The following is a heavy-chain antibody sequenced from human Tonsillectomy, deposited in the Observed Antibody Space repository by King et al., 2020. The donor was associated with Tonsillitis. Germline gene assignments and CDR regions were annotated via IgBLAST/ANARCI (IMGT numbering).Heavy chain of an antibody. CDR3: ARRLLPISNWFDP. J-gene: IGHJ5*02. CDR1: GYTFTNYW. CDR2: IYPGDSDT. V-gene: IGHV5-51*03. D-gene: IGHD2/OR15-2a*01. Sequence: QLVQSGAEVKKPGESLRISCEGSGYTFTNYWIGWVRQMPGKGLEWMGIIYPGDSDTRYSPSFQCQVTISVDKSIHTAYLQWSSLKASDTAMYYCARRLLPISNWFDPWGQGTLVTVSS.